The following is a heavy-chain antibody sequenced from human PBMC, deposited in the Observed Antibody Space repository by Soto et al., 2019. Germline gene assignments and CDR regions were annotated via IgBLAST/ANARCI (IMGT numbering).Heavy chain of an antibody. V-gene: IGHV3-74*01. D-gene: IGHD2-15*01. J-gene: IGHJ4*02. CDR2: INSDGSST. CDR1: GWTFRSCW. CDR3: AKGHLRPDVAYSYLDF. Sequence: PGGSLRLSCAASGWTFRSCWMHWVRQAPGKGLVWVSRINSDGSSTSYADSVKGRVTISRDDSKDTLYLEMNSLRPEDTAIYYCAKGHLRPDVAYSYLDFWGQGT.